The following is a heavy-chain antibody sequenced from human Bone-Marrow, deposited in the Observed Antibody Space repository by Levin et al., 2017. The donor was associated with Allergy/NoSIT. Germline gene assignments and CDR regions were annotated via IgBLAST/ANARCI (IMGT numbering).Heavy chain of an antibody. J-gene: IGHJ4*02. CDR3: ARGYCGGGNCYSPLGY. CDR1: GYSFSNYW. Sequence: GESLKISCQGSGYSFSNYWIGWVRQMPGKGLEWMGVIYPGDSDTGDSDTRYSPSFQGQVTISVDKSISTAYLQWSSLKTSDTAMYFCARGYCGGGNCYSPLGYWGQGTLVTVSS. D-gene: IGHD2-15*01. V-gene: IGHV5-51*01. CDR2: IYPGDSDTGDSDT.